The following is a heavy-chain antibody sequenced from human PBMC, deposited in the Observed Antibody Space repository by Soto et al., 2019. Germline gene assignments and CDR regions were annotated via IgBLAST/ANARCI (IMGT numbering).Heavy chain of an antibody. J-gene: IGHJ4*02. Sequence: HPGGSLRLACAACGFTFRSHAMHWVLQAPGKGLEWVAVISHDGTKSNYADSVKGRFTISRDSSKNTMYLQMNSLRAEDTAVYYCARDLARSSDHFDYWGQGTLVTVSS. V-gene: IGHV3-30-3*01. CDR2: ISHDGTKS. D-gene: IGHD2-15*01. CDR1: GFTFRSHA. CDR3: ARDLARSSDHFDY.